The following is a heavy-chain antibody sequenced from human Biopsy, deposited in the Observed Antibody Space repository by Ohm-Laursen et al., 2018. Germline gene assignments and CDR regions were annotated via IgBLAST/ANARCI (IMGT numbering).Heavy chain of an antibody. V-gene: IGHV4-59*01. J-gene: IGHJ3*01. CDR2: ISNRGST. CDR1: GGSISSDY. CDR3: ARLYRLDDYWDDDPPDAFDV. Sequence: PGTLSLTCTVSGGSISSDYWSWIRQPPGKGLEWIGYISNRGSTNYIPSLRGRVTISVDTSKKQFALNLTSVTAADTAVFFCARLYRLDDYWDDDPPDAFDVWGRETMVTVSS. D-gene: IGHD3-3*01.